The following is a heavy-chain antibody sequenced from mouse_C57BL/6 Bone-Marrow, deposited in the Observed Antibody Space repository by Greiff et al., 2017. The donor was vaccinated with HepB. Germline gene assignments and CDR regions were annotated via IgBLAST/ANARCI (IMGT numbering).Heavy chain of an antibody. CDR3: VRRDYGSSYGYFDV. J-gene: IGHJ1*03. V-gene: IGHV10-1*01. Sequence: EVQLKESGGGLVQPKGSLKLSCAASGFSFNTYAMNWVRQAPGKGLEWVARIRSKSNNYATYYADSVKDRFTISRDDSERMLYLQMNNLKTEDTAMYYCVRRDYGSSYGYFDVWGTGTTVTVSS. D-gene: IGHD1-1*01. CDR1: GFSFNTYA. CDR2: IRSKSNNYAT.